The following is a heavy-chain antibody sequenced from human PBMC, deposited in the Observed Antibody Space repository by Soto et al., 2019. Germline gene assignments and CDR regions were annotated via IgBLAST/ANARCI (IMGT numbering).Heavy chain of an antibody. D-gene: IGHD1-26*01. CDR2: ISYDGSNK. CDR3: ARGLWELLVGWFDP. J-gene: IGHJ5*02. CDR1: GFTFSSYA. V-gene: IGHV3-30-3*01. Sequence: QVQLVESGGGVVQPGRSLRLSCAASGFTFSSYAMHWVRQAPGKGLEWVAVISYDGSNKYYADSVKGRFTISRDNSKNTLYLQMNSLRAEDTAVYYCARGLWELLVGWFDPGGQGTLVTVSS.